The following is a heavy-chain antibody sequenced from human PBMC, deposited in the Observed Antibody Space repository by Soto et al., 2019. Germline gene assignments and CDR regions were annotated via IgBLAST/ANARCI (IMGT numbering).Heavy chain of an antibody. CDR3: SRVGCSNSRCYTRGMDV. Sequence: ASETLSLTCTVSGGSISGYYWSWVRQPARKGLEWVGRIYSDGTTNYSPSLKNRVTMSLDTSKNQFSLHLNSVTAADTAVYYCSRVGCSNSRCYTRGMDVWGQGTTVTVSS. CDR2: IYSDGTT. J-gene: IGHJ6*02. D-gene: IGHD2-2*02. CDR1: GGSISGYY. V-gene: IGHV4-4*07.